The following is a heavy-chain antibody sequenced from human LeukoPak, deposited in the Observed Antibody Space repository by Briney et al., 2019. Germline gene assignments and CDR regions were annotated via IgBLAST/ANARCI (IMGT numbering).Heavy chain of an antibody. CDR2: IYYSGST. CDR1: GGSISSYY. V-gene: IGHV4-59*01. CDR3: ARGDVAWFDP. Sequence: SETLCLTCTVSGGSISSYYWSWIRQPPGKGLGWIGYIYYSGSTNYNPSLKSRVTISVDTSKNQFPLKLSSVTAADTAVYYCARGDVAWFDPWGQGTLVTVSS. D-gene: IGHD2-21*01. J-gene: IGHJ5*02.